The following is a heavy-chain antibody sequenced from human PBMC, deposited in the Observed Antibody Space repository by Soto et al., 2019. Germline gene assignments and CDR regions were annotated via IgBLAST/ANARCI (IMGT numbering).Heavy chain of an antibody. J-gene: IGHJ1*01. CDR1: GFTFSRYT. V-gene: IGHV3-21*01. D-gene: IGHD2-21*01. Sequence: EVQLVESGGGLVKPGGSLRLSCSASGFTFSRYTMNWVRQAPGKGLECVSSISSSSTYIYYADSVKGRFTISRDNAKNSLYLQMNSLRAEDTAMYYCARDPSDLWQPDHYFEHWGQGTLVTVSS. CDR3: ARDPSDLWQPDHYFEH. CDR2: ISSSSTYI.